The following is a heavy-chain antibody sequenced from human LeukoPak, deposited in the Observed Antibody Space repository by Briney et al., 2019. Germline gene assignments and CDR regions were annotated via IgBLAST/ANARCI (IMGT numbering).Heavy chain of an antibody. CDR1: GFPFSTYA. J-gene: IGHJ3*01. CDR2: IRGGGDST. Sequence: GGSLRLSCVASGFPFSTYAMSWVRQAPGKRLEWSSAIRGGGDSTYYADSVRRRSTIPRANSKNSLDLQMNSLSAEDTAVYFCARRDNNDRYSGIDLFPFWGQGTMVTVSS. D-gene: IGHD3-16*02. V-gene: IGHV3-23*01. CDR3: ARRDNNDRYSGIDLFPF.